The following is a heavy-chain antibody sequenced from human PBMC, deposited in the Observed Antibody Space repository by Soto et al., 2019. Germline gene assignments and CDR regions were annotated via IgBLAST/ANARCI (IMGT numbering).Heavy chain of an antibody. V-gene: IGHV3-23*01. D-gene: IGHD6-19*01. J-gene: IGHJ4*02. CDR3: GKEEGYSSGWTEIDY. CDR1: GFTFSSYA. Sequence: EVQLLDSGGGLVQPGGSLRLSCAASGFTFSSYAMSWVRQAPGKGLEWVSGISGSGGSTYYADSVKGRFTISRDNSKNALSLQMSSLRAEDTAVYYCGKEEGYSSGWTEIDYWGQGTLVTVSS. CDR2: ISGSGGST.